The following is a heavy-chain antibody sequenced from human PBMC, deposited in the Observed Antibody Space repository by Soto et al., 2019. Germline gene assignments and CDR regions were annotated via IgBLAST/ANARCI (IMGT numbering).Heavy chain of an antibody. CDR1: GGSISSGDYY. V-gene: IGHV4-30-4*01. CDR2: IYYSGST. CDR3: ARQHDLPLDTAMAYYYYGMDV. Sequence: PSETLSLTCTVSGGSISSGDYYWSWIRQPPGKGLEWIGYIYYSGSTYYNPSLKSRVTISVDTSKNQFSLKLSSVTAADTAVYYCARQHDLPLDTAMAYYYYGMDVWGQGTTVTVSS. D-gene: IGHD5-18*01. J-gene: IGHJ6*02.